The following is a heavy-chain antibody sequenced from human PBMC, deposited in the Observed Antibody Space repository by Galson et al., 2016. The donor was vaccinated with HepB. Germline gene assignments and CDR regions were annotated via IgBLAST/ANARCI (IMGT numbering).Heavy chain of an antibody. J-gene: IGHJ5*02. CDR3: ARGKSLLTMPWNYGLDP. CDR2: IEPAGDT. D-gene: IGHD1-7*01. V-gene: IGHV3-13*01. CDR1: GFTFSIHH. Sequence: SLRLSCAASGFTFSIHHMHWVRQVTGTGLDWVTAIEPAGDTYYPDSVKGRSTISRENAKHSLYPQMNYLRAGETAVYYCARGKSLLTMPWNYGLDPWGQGTLVIGSS.